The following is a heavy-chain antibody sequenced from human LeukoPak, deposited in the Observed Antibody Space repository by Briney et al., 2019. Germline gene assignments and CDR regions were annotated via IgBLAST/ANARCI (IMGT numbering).Heavy chain of an antibody. V-gene: IGHV3-74*01. CDR3: ARDRVASNWNYHPLFDY. J-gene: IGHJ4*02. Sequence: GGSLRLSCAASGFTFSSHWMHWVRQAPGKGLVWVSRINPDETDTSSADSVRGRFTISRDNAKSTLYLQMNNLRAEGTAVYYCARDRVASNWNYHPLFDYWGQGTLVTVSS. CDR2: INPDETDT. D-gene: IGHD1-7*01. CDR1: GFTFSSHW.